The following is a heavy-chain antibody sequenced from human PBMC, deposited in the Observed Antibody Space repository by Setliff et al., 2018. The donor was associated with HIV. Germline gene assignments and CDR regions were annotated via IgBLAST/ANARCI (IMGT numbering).Heavy chain of an antibody. J-gene: IGHJ3*02. CDR2: ISYDGGRK. D-gene: IGHD3-10*01. CDR1: GFTFTKYG. Sequence: GESLKISCVTSGFTFTKYGLHWVRQAPGKGLEWVAVISYDGGRKDYAESVNGRFTISRDDSKNTLYLQMDSLRVEDTAIYYCARDRGGVAFDIWGQGTMVTVSS. V-gene: IGHV3-33*08. CDR3: ARDRGGVAFDI.